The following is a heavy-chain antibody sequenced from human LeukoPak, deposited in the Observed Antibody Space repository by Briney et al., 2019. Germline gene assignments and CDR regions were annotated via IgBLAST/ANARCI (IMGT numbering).Heavy chain of an antibody. Sequence: SETLSLTCTVSGGSISSYYWSWIRQPAGKGLEWIGRIYTSGSTNYNPSLKSRVTMSVDTSKNQFSLKLSSVTAADTAVYYCARDFGVGATTRDAFDIWGQGTMVTVSS. CDR3: ARDFGVGATTRDAFDI. CDR1: GGSISSYY. D-gene: IGHD1-26*01. CDR2: IYTSGST. V-gene: IGHV4-4*07. J-gene: IGHJ3*02.